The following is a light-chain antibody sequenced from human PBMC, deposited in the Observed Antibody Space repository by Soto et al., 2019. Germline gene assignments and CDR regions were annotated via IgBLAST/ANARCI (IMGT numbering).Light chain of an antibody. CDR1: QSLLYSDGKTY. CDR2: DAS. V-gene: IGKV2D-29*01. Sequence: DIVVTQTPLSLSVTPGQPASMSCKSSQSLLYSDGKTYLYWYLQKPGQAPRLLIYDASNRATGIPARFSGSGSGTDFTLTISSLEPEDFAVYYCQQRSNWPPITFGQGTRLEIK. CDR3: QQRSNWPPIT. J-gene: IGKJ5*01.